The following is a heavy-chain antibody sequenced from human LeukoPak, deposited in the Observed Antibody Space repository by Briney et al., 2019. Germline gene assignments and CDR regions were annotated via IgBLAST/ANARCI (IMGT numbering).Heavy chain of an antibody. CDR1: GYTLTELS. D-gene: IGHD6-13*01. CDR2: FDPEDGET. CDR3: ATPRPGQQPAYFDY. V-gene: IGHV1-24*01. Sequence: ASVKVSCTVSGYTLTELSMHWVRQAPGKGLEWMGGFDPEDGETIYAQKFQGRVTMTEDTSTDTAYMELSSLRSEDTAVYYCATPRPGQQPAYFDYWGQGTLVTVSS. J-gene: IGHJ4*02.